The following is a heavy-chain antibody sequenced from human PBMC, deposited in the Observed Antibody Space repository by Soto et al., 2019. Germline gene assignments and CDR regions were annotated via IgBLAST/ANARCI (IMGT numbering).Heavy chain of an antibody. Sequence: ASVKVSCKASGYTFTSYDINWVRQATGQGLEWMGWMNPNSGNTGYAQKFQGRVTMTRNTSISTAYMELSSLRSEDTAVYYCARAAVVVVAATNYYYYGMDVWGQGTTVTVS. D-gene: IGHD2-15*01. CDR3: ARAAVVVVAATNYYYYGMDV. CDR1: GYTFTSYD. J-gene: IGHJ6*02. CDR2: MNPNSGNT. V-gene: IGHV1-8*01.